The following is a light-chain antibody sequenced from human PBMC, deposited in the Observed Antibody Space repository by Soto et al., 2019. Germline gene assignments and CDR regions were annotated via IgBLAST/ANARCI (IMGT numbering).Light chain of an antibody. J-gene: IGLJ3*02. V-gene: IGLV2-14*01. CDR3: SSYTSSSTWV. Sequence: QSALTQPASVSGSPGQSITISCTGTSSDVGGGYNYVSWYQQHPGKAPKLMFYEVSNRPSGVSNRFSGSKSGNTASLTISGLQAEDEADYYCSSYTSSSTWVFGGGTKLTVL. CDR1: SSDVGGGYNY. CDR2: EVS.